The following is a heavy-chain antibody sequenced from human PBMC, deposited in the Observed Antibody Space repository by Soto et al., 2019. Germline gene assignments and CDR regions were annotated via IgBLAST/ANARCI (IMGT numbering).Heavy chain of an antibody. Sequence: QVQLVESGAEVKKPGSSVKVSCKASGGTFSSYAITWVRQDPGHGLEWMGGIIPIFGTANYAQKFQARVTITADESTSNAYIELSSLRSEDTAVYYCARDRGPSSGYYPYWFDPWGPGALVTVSS. J-gene: IGHJ5*02. V-gene: IGHV1-69*12. CDR3: ARDRGPSSGYYPYWFDP. CDR1: GGTFSSYA. D-gene: IGHD3-22*01. CDR2: IIPIFGTA.